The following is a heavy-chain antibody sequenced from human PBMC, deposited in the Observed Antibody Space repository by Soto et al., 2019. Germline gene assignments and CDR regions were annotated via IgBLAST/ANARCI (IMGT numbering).Heavy chain of an antibody. D-gene: IGHD6-13*01. J-gene: IGHJ4*02. V-gene: IGHV3-30-3*01. CDR2: VSFDGTNK. CDR1: GFTFSPHA. CDR3: ARDQTGITTAGGGRIDH. Sequence: QVQLVESGGGVVQPGRSLRLSCAASGFTFSPHAMHWVGQAPGKGLECVAIVSFDGTNKYHADSVKGRFTISRDNSKNTLYLQMSGLTPEDTAVYYCARDQTGITTAGGGRIDHWGQGTLVTVSS.